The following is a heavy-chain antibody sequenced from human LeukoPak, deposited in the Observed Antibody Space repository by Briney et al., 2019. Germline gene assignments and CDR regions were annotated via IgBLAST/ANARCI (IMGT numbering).Heavy chain of an antibody. D-gene: IGHD3-10*01. J-gene: IGHJ2*01. V-gene: IGHV4-39*07. CDR1: GGSISGSSYY. Sequence: PSETLSLTCIVSGGSISGSSYYWGWIRQPPGKGLEWIGSFYHSRSTYYNPPLKTRVTISVDASKNQFSLKLSSVTAADTAVYYCAKVSSGGYWYFDPWGRGTLVTVSS. CDR3: AKVSSGGYWYFDP. CDR2: FYHSRST.